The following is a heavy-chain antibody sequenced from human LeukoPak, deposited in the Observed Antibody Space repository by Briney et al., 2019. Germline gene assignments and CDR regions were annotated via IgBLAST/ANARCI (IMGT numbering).Heavy chain of an antibody. CDR2: IYSGGST. V-gene: IGHV3-66*01. CDR1: GFTVSSNY. J-gene: IGHJ4*02. CDR3: ARDPWGGDSGYTGFDY. Sequence: AGGSLRLSCAASGFTVSSNYMSWARQAPGRGLEWVSVIYSGGSTYYADSVKGRFTISRDNSKNTLYLQMNSLRAEDTAVYYCARDPWGGDSGYTGFDYWGQGTLVTVSS. D-gene: IGHD5-12*01.